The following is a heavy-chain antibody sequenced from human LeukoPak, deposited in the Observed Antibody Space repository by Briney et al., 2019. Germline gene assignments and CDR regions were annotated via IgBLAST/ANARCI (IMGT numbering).Heavy chain of an antibody. CDR2: INWNGGST. CDR1: GFTFDDYG. J-gene: IGHJ6*03. D-gene: IGHD2-21*02. Sequence: PGGSLRLSCAASGFTFDDYGMSWVRQAPGKGLEWVSGINWNGGSTGYADSVKGRFTISRDNAKNPLYLQMNSLRAEDTALYYCARALRGDGDYDYYYMDVWGKGTTVTVSS. V-gene: IGHV3-20*04. CDR3: ARALRGDGDYDYYYMDV.